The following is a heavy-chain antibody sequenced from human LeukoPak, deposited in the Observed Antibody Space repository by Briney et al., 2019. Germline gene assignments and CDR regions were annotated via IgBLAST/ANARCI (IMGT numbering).Heavy chain of an antibody. CDR2: ISKTGTTI. CDR3: AREDYGGTNFDH. Sequence: GGSLRLSCAASGFTLSDYFTIWVRQVPGKGLQWVAYISKTGTTIQYEDSVKGRFSLSRDNAQNTLFLQMNSLRVDDAGMYFCAREDYGGTNFDHWGQGTLVTVSS. J-gene: IGHJ4*02. V-gene: IGHV3-11*01. D-gene: IGHD4-23*01. CDR1: GFTLSDYF.